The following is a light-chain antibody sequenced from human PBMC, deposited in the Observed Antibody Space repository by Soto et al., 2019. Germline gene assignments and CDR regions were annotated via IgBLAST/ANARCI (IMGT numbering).Light chain of an antibody. CDR3: QQRSNWPLT. V-gene: IGKV3-11*01. CDR1: ESISSC. J-gene: IGKJ4*01. CDR2: DAS. Sequence: LVLTKSPATLSLSPWEISTPSCSASESISSCLAWYQQKPGQAPKLLIYDASSRATGIPARFSGSGSGTDFTLTISSLEPDDFAVYYCQQRSNWPLTFGGGTRVDIK.